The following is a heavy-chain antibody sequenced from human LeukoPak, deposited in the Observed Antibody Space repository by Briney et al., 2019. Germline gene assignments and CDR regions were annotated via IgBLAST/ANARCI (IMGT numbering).Heavy chain of an antibody. D-gene: IGHD6-13*01. CDR3: ARSSFRGGQQLVED. J-gene: IGHJ4*02. CDR2: ISSSSSYI. CDR1: GFTFSSYS. V-gene: IGHV3-21*01. Sequence: PGGSLRLSCAASGFTFSSYSMNWVRQAPGKGLEWVSSISSSSSYIYYADSVKGRFTISRDNAKNSLYLQMNSLRAEDTAVYYCARSSFRGGQQLVEDWGQGTLVTVSS.